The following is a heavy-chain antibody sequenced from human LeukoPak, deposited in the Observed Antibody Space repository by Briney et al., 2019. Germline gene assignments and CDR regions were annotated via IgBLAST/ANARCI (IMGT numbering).Heavy chain of an antibody. J-gene: IGHJ4*02. CDR2: IKQDGSKK. CDR1: GSTFSSTW. D-gene: IGHD4-23*01. Sequence: PGGSLRLSCAASGSTFSSTWMSWVRQAPGKGLEWVANIKQDGSKKYYVDSVKGRFTISRDNAKNSLYLRMNSLRVDDTAVYYCARETPLGCFDYWGQGTLVTVSS. CDR3: ARETPLGCFDY. V-gene: IGHV3-7*01.